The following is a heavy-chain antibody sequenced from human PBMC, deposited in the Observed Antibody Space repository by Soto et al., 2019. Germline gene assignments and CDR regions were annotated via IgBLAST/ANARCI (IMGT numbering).Heavy chain of an antibody. CDR2: IYPGDSDT. Sequence: PGESLKISCKGSGYSFTSYWISWVRQMPGKGLEWMGIIYPGDSDTKYSPSFQGQVTMSADKSISTAYLQWNSLKASDTAMYYCARDGLSSSSSFDYWGQGTLVTVSS. V-gene: IGHV5-51*01. D-gene: IGHD6-6*01. CDR1: GYSFTSYW. J-gene: IGHJ4*02. CDR3: ARDGLSSSSSFDY.